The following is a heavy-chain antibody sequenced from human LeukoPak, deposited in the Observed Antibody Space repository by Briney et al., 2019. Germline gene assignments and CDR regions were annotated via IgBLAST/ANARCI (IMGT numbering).Heavy chain of an antibody. CDR2: INHSGST. V-gene: IGHV4-34*01. Sequence: SETLSLTCAVYGGSFSGYYWSWIRQPPGKGLEWIGEINHSGSTNYNPSLKRRVTISVDTSKSQFSLKLSSVTAADTAVYYCARGRRDGYDLVRAFDSWGQGTTVTVSS. CDR1: GGSFSGYY. CDR3: ARGRRDGYDLVRAFDS. D-gene: IGHD5-24*01. J-gene: IGHJ3*02.